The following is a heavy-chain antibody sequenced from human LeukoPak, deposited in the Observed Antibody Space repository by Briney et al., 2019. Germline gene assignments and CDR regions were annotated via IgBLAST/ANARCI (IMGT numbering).Heavy chain of an antibody. Sequence: GGSLRLSCAASGFTFSSYAMSWVRQAPGKGLEWVSAISGSGGSTYYADSVKGRFTISRDNSKNTLYLQMNSLRAEDTAVYYCAKGEGDSSSWGVDYWGQGTLVTVSS. D-gene: IGHD6-13*01. CDR2: ISGSGGST. CDR1: GFTFSSYA. V-gene: IGHV3-23*01. CDR3: AKGEGDSSSWGVDY. J-gene: IGHJ4*02.